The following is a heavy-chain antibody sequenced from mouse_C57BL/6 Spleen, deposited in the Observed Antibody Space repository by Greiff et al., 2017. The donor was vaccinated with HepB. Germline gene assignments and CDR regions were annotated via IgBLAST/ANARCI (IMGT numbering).Heavy chain of an antibody. V-gene: IGHV1-53*01. CDR1: GYTFTSYW. D-gene: IGHD1-1*01. CDR2: INPSNGGT. J-gene: IGHJ2*01. Sequence: VQLQQPGTELVKPGASVKLSCKASGYTFTSYWMHWVKQRPGQGLEWIGNINPSNGGTNYNEKFKSKATLTVDKSSSTAYMQLSSLTSEDSAVYYCARSPYYYGSSYHPYYFDYWGQGTTLTVSS. CDR3: ARSPYYYGSSYHPYYFDY.